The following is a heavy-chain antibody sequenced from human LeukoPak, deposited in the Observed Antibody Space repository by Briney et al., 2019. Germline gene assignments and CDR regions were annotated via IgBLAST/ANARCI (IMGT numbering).Heavy chain of an antibody. CDR3: ARALSGSYFTGNDY. CDR1: GFTLSSYE. J-gene: IGHJ4*02. CDR2: SVDYSGGDT. V-gene: IGHV3-66*02. D-gene: IGHD1-26*01. Sequence: GGSLRLSCIASGFTLSSYEMSWIRQAPGKGLEWVSSVDYSGGDTHYADSVKGRFTISRDNSKNTLYLQMNSLRAEDTAVYYCARALSGSYFTGNDYWGQGTLVTVSS.